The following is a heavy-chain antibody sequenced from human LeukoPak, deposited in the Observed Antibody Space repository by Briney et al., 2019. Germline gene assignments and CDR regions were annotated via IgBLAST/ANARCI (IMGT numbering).Heavy chain of an antibody. D-gene: IGHD2-15*01. J-gene: IGHJ3*02. Sequence: GASVKLSCKASGYTFTSYDINWGRQATGQGLEWMGWMNPNSGNTGYAQKFQGRVTMTRNTSISTAYMELSSLRSEDTAVYYCAGLGYCSGGSCSDAFDIWGQGTVVTVSS. CDR3: AGLGYCSGGSCSDAFDI. CDR2: MNPNSGNT. CDR1: GYTFTSYD. V-gene: IGHV1-8*01.